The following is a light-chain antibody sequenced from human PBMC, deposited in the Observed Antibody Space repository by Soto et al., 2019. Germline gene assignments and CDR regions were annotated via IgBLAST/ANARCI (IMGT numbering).Light chain of an antibody. CDR1: QGIISW. CDR3: QQYYDYPRT. J-gene: IGKJ1*01. CDR2: AAS. V-gene: IGKV1D-16*01. Sequence: DIQMTQSPSSVSASVVDRVTINCRSSQGIISWLVWSQQTPGKAPKVLIYAASTLQTGVPSRFSGSGSGTDFILTINWLQSEDFATYYCQQYYDYPRTVGQGTKVDI.